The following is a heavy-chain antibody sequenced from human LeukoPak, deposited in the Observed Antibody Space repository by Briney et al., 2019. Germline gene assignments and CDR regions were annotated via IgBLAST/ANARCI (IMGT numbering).Heavy chain of an antibody. Sequence: GGSLRLSCAASGFTFSSYEMNWVRQAPGKGLEWVSYISSSSSTIYYADSVKGRFTISRDNAKNSLYLQMNSLRAEDTAVYHCARGRVGAMYYFDYWGQGTLVTVSS. CDR2: ISSSSSTI. D-gene: IGHD1-26*01. CDR3: ARGRVGAMYYFDY. V-gene: IGHV3-48*03. J-gene: IGHJ4*02. CDR1: GFTFSSYE.